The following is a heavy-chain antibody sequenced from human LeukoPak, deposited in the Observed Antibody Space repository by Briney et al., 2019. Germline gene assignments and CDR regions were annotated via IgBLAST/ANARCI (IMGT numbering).Heavy chain of an antibody. D-gene: IGHD3-3*01. V-gene: IGHV3-23*01. CDR3: ARHTRASQYYFDY. CDR2: ISGGATST. Sequence: GGSLRLSCAASGFTFSSYAMSWVRQAPGKGLEWVSVISGGATSTYYADSVRGRFTVSRDNAKDSLYLQMSSLRAEDTAVYYCARHTRASQYYFDYWGQGTLVTVSS. J-gene: IGHJ4*02. CDR1: GFTFSSYA.